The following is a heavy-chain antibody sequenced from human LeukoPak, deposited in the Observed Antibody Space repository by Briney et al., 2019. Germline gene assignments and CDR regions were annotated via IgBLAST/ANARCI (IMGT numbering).Heavy chain of an antibody. CDR1: GYTFTDYC. CDR3: ARHPGKVTNDWYFDL. J-gene: IGHJ2*01. V-gene: IGHV1-2*02. CDR2: INPNSGGT. Sequence: ASVKVSCKASGYTFTDYCMHWVRQAPGQGLEWMGWINPNSGGTNYAQKFQGRVTMTRDTSITTAYMELSRLSSDDTAVYYCARHPGKVTNDWYFDLWGRGTLVTVSS.